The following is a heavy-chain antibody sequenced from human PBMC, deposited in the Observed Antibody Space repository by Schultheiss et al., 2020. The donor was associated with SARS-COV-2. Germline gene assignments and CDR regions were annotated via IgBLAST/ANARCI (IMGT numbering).Heavy chain of an antibody. CDR3: ARGRGGYSSGYFYLEY. CDR1: GFTFSSYG. J-gene: IGHJ4*02. Sequence: GGSLRLSCTASGFTFSSYGMHWVRQAPGKGLEWVAVIWYDGSNKYYADSVKGRFTISRDNSKNTLYLQMNSLRAEDTAVYYCARGRGGYSSGYFYLEYWGQGTLVTVSS. V-gene: IGHV3-30*19. D-gene: IGHD3-22*01. CDR2: IWYDGSNK.